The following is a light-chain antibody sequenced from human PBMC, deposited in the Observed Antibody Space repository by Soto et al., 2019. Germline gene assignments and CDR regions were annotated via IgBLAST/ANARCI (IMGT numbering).Light chain of an antibody. J-gene: IGKJ4*01. Sequence: ELVLTQSPGTLSLSPGERATLSCRASQSVSSSYLAWYQQKPGQAPRLLIYGASSRATGIQDKFSGSGSGTDFTLTISRLEPDDFAVYYCQQYGSSPLTFGGGTKVEIK. CDR3: QQYGSSPLT. CDR1: QSVSSSY. V-gene: IGKV3-20*01. CDR2: GAS.